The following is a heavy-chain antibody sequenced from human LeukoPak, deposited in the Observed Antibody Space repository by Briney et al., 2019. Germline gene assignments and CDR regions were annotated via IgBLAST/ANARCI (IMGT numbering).Heavy chain of an antibody. J-gene: IGHJ4*02. CDR2: VNPKSGKI. CDR1: GYTFSTYD. CDR3: ARALALAY. V-gene: IGHV1-8*03. D-gene: IGHD6-13*01. Sequence: ASVKVSCKASGYTFSTYDINWVRQASGQGLEWMGGVNPKSGKIGYARKFQGRLTITTNTSISTAYMELNSLTPGHTAVYYCARALALAYWGQGTLVSVPS.